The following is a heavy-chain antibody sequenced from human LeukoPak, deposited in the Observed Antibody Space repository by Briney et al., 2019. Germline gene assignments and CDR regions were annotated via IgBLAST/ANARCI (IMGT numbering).Heavy chain of an antibody. J-gene: IGHJ3*01. Sequence: GGSLRLTCAASGFTFSSYAMNWVRQPPGKGLEWVSSIAGTGSTYYADSVKGRFTLSRDNSENTLYLQLNSLRAEDSGIYYCARAFRIVGIGNPDDAFDVWGQGTVVTVS. CDR1: GFTFSSYA. V-gene: IGHV3-23*01. CDR3: ARAFRIVGIGNPDDAFDV. D-gene: IGHD1-26*01. CDR2: IAGTGST.